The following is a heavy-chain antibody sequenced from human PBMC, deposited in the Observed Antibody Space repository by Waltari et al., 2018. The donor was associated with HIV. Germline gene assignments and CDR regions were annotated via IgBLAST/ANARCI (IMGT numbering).Heavy chain of an antibody. Sequence: ESGGGRAKPGGTLKLSCSVSGFTFTTSSVSWIRPTPGRGLEWISSISDDSSFIYYADSVKGRFTVSRDNVRNSVFLQMNDVRAEDTAKYFCGAFLCAEDCRDGFDVWGQGTMVTVSS. CDR3: GAFLCAEDCRDGFDV. CDR1: GFTFTTSS. CDR2: ISDDSSFI. J-gene: IGHJ3*01. D-gene: IGHD2-21*02. V-gene: IGHV3-21*06.